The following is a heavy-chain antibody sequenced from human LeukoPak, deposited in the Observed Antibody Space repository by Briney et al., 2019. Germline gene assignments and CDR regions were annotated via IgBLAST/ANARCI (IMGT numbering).Heavy chain of an antibody. V-gene: IGHV1-8*01. CDR2: MNPNSGNT. Sequence: ASVKVSCKASGYTFTSYDINWVRQATGQGLEWMGRMNPNSGNTGYAQKFQGRVTMTRNTSISTAYMELSSLRSEDTAVYYCARDGTYVAVAGTGPYGMDVWGQGTTVTVSS. CDR1: GYTFTSYD. J-gene: IGHJ6*02. CDR3: ARDGTYVAVAGTGPYGMDV. D-gene: IGHD6-19*01.